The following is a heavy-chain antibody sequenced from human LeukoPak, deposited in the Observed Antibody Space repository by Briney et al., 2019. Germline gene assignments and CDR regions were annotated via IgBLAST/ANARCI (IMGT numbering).Heavy chain of an antibody. D-gene: IGHD1-26*01. V-gene: IGHV3-74*01. CDR3: ARDLTGAVFDY. CDR1: GFTFSSYW. Sequence: GGSLRISCTASGFTFSSYWMHWVRQAPGKGLVCVSRINSDGSSTIYADSVKGRFTITRDNAKNTLYLQMSSLRAEDTAVYYCARDLTGAVFDYWVQGTLVTVSA. J-gene: IGHJ4*02. CDR2: INSDGSST.